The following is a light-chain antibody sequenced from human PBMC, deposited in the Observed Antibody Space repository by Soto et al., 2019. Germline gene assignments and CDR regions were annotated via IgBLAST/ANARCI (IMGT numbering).Light chain of an antibody. Sequence: ELGLTQSPGTLSLSPGERATLSCRDSQSVSSSHLAWYQQNRGQAPRLLIYGASSRAPGLPDRFAGSGSGTDFTLTISRLEPEDFVLYYCQLYVSSRWTFGQGTKVLIK. CDR2: GAS. CDR1: QSVSSSH. J-gene: IGKJ1*01. CDR3: QLYVSSRWT. V-gene: IGKV3-20*01.